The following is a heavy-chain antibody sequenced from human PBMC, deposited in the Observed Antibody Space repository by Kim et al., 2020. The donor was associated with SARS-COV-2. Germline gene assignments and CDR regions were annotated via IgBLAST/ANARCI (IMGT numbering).Heavy chain of an antibody. J-gene: IGHJ3*02. D-gene: IGHD5-12*01. CDR1: GYSFISYW. V-gene: IGHV5-10-1*01. CDR3: ARRGQGFAGYKFKGDAFDI. CDR2: IDPSDSYT. Sequence: GESLKISCKGSGYSFISYWITWVRQMPGKGLEWMGRIDPSDSYTNYSPSFQGHVTISGDKSISTAYLQWSSLKASDTAMYYCARRGQGFAGYKFKGDAFDIWGQGTMATVS.